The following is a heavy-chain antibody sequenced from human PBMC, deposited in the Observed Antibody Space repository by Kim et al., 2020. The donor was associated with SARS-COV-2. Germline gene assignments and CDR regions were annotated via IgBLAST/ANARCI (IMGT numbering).Heavy chain of an antibody. J-gene: IGHJ5*02. CDR3: ARAKEGFTYPNWFDP. CDR1: GGTFSSYA. Sequence: SVKVSCKASGGTFSSYAISWVRQAPGQGLEWMGGIIPIFGTANYAQKFQGRVTITADESTSTAYMELSSLRSEDTAVYYCARAKEGFTYPNWFDPWGQGTLVTVSS. D-gene: IGHD3-10*01. V-gene: IGHV1-69*13. CDR2: IIPIFGTA.